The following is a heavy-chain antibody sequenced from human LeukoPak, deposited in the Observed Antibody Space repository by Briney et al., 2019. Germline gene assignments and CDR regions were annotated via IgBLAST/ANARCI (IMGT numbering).Heavy chain of an antibody. Sequence: ASVKVSCKASGYTFTSYYMHWARQAPGQGLEWMGIINPSGGSTSYAQKFQGRVTMTRNTSISTAYMELSSLRSEDTAVYYCARGPFFTTVTRDYWGQGTLVTVSS. V-gene: IGHV1-46*01. D-gene: IGHD4-17*01. CDR3: ARGPFFTTVTRDY. J-gene: IGHJ4*02. CDR2: INPSGGST. CDR1: GYTFTSYY.